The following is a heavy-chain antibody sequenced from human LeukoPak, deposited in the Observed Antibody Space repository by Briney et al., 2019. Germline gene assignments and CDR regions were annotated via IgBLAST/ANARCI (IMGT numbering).Heavy chain of an antibody. CDR2: ISGSGGST. J-gene: IGHJ4*02. D-gene: IGHD3-22*01. Sequence: GGSLRLSCAASGFTFSSYAMSWVRQAPGKGLEWVSAISGSGGSTYYADSVKGRFTISRDNSKNTLYLQMNSLRAEDTAVYYCAKEGYYYDSSGSHFDYWGQGTLVTVSS. V-gene: IGHV3-23*01. CDR3: AKEGYYYDSSGSHFDY. CDR1: GFTFSSYA.